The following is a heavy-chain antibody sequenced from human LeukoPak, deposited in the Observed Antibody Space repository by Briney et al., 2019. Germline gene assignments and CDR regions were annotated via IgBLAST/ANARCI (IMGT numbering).Heavy chain of an antibody. D-gene: IGHD3-22*01. CDR3: AGVYYYDSSGYYDRPAEYFQH. V-gene: IGHV4-30-4*01. J-gene: IGHJ1*01. CDR1: GGSISSGDYY. CDR2: IYYSGST. Sequence: SETPSLTCTVSGGSISSGDYYWSWIRQPPGKGLEWIGYIYYSGSTYYNPSLKSRVTISVDTSKNQFSLKLSSVTAADTAVYYCAGVYYYDSSGYYDRPAEYFQHWGQGTLVTVSS.